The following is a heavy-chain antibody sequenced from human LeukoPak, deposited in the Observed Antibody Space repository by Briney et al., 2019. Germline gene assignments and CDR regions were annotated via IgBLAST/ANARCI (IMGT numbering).Heavy chain of an antibody. CDR3: ASGAGGSNLQILDPFDY. V-gene: IGHV4-39*02. D-gene: IGHD1-26*01. J-gene: IGHJ4*01. Sequence: SETLSLTCTVSSGSISSSSYYWGWIRQPPGKGLEYIGSIYYSGSTHYNPSLKSRVTISVDSSKNHFSLKLSSVTAADTAVYYCASGAGGSNLQILDPFDYWGQGTLVTVSS. CDR2: IYYSGST. CDR1: SGSISSSSYY.